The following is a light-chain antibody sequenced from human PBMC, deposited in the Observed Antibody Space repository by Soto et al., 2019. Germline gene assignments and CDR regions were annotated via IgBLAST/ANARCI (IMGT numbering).Light chain of an antibody. CDR2: EVT. Sequence: QSALTQPASVSGSPGQSITISCTGTTSDVGTYNLVSWYQQHPDKPPKLMISEVTKRPSGLSNRFSGSNSGNTASLTISVHQADDEAYYCCSSYAGGNTAVFGGGTKVTVL. V-gene: IGLV2-23*02. CDR1: TSDVGTYNL. CDR3: SSYAGGNTAV. J-gene: IGLJ2*01.